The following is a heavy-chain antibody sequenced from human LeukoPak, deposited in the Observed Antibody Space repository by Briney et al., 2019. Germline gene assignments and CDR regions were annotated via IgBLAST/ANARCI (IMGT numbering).Heavy chain of an antibody. CDR1: GFTFSSYA. V-gene: IGHV3-23*01. J-gene: IGHJ5*02. CDR2: VSGSGGST. D-gene: IGHD2-21*02. Sequence: GASLRLSCAASGFTFSSYAMSWVRQAPGKGLEGVSTVSGSGGSTYYADPVKGRFTISRDNSKKTLYVQMNSLRAEDTAVYYCAAGSAYCGGDCYRWFDPWGQGTLGTVSS. CDR3: AAGSAYCGGDCYRWFDP.